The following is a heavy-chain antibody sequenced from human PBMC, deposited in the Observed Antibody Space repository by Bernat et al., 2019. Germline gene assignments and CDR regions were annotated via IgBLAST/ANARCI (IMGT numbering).Heavy chain of an antibody. CDR3: ARGDIVVVPAARVYYYYMDV. J-gene: IGHJ6*03. CDR1: GGSFSDYY. CDR2: INHSGST. Sequence: QVQLQQWGTGLLKPSETLSLTCAVYGGSFSDYYWSWIRQPPGKGLEWIGEINHSGSTNYNPSLKSRVTISVDTSKNKFSLKLSSVTAADTAVYFCARGDIVVVPAARVYYYYMDVWGKGTTVTVSS. D-gene: IGHD2-2*01. V-gene: IGHV4-34*01.